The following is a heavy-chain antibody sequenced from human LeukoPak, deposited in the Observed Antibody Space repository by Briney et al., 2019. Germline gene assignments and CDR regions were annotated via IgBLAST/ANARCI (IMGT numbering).Heavy chain of an antibody. CDR2: ISYDGSNK. D-gene: IGHD3-3*01. CDR3: AKDHKGPKAYDLDY. CDR1: GFTFSSYG. Sequence: PGGSLRLSCAASGFTFSSYGMHWVRQAPGKGLEWVAVISYDGSNKYYADSVKGRFTISRDNSKNTLYLQMNSLRAEDTAVYYCAKDHKGPKAYDLDYWGQGTLVTVSS. J-gene: IGHJ4*02. V-gene: IGHV3-30*18.